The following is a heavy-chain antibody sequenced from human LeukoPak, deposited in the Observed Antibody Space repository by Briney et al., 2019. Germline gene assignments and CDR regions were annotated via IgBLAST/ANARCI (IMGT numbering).Heavy chain of an antibody. CDR3: AKTGGYSYGLDFDY. J-gene: IGHJ4*02. CDR1: GFTFSSYG. D-gene: IGHD5-18*01. CDR2: ISYDGSNK. V-gene: IGHV3-30*18. Sequence: PGGSLRLSCAASGFTFSSYGMHWVRQAPGKGLEGVAVISYDGSNKYYADSVKGRFTISRDNSKNTLYLQMNSLRAEDTAVYYCAKTGGYSYGLDFDYWGQGTLVTVSS.